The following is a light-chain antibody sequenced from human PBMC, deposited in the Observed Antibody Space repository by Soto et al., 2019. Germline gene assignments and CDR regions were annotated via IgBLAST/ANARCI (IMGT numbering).Light chain of an antibody. CDR3: QQYKNWPPRT. CDR2: GAF. J-gene: IGKJ4*01. CDR1: QSVSYN. Sequence: EIVMTQSPATLSVSPGETATLSCRASQSVSYNLAWYQQKPGQGPRLLIYGAFTRATGIPARFSGSGSVTEFTLTISSLQSEDFAVYYCQQYKNWPPRTFGGGTKVEIK. V-gene: IGKV3-15*01.